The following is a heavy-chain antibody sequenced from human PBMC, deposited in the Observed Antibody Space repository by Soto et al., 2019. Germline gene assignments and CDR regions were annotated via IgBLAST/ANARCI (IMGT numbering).Heavy chain of an antibody. CDR2: ISSSSSYI. Sequence: LRLSCAASGFTFSSYSMNWVRQAPGKGLEWVSSISSSSSYIYYADSVKGRFTISRDNAKNSLYLQMNSLRAEDTAVYYCARDRDYYDSSSNYWGQGTLVTVSS. J-gene: IGHJ4*02. D-gene: IGHD3-22*01. CDR3: ARDRDYYDSSSNY. CDR1: GFTFSSYS. V-gene: IGHV3-21*01.